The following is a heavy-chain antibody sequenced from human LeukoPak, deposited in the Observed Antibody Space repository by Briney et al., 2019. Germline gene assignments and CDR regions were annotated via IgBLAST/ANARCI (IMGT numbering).Heavy chain of an antibody. J-gene: IGHJ4*02. Sequence: QTGGSLRLSCAASGVAVSSNYMTWVRQAPGKGLEWISVIYSGGDTYYADSVKGRFTISRDDSKNTLYLQMNSLRAEDTAVYYCARRENSGYFDYWGQGTLVTVSS. CDR2: IYSGGDT. CDR3: ARRENSGYFDY. CDR1: GVAVSSNY. D-gene: IGHD1-26*01. V-gene: IGHV3-66*02.